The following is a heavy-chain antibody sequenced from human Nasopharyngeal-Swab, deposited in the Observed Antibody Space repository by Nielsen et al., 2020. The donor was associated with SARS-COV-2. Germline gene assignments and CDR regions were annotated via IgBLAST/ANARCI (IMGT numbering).Heavy chain of an antibody. CDR3: ARGGVAGTGYGMDV. Sequence: VRQTPGQGLEWMGWINTNTGNPTYAQGFTGRFVFSLDTSVSTAYLQISSLKAEDTAVYYCARGGVAGTGYGMDVWGQGTTVTVSS. CDR2: INTNTGNP. J-gene: IGHJ6*02. D-gene: IGHD6-19*01. V-gene: IGHV7-4-1*02.